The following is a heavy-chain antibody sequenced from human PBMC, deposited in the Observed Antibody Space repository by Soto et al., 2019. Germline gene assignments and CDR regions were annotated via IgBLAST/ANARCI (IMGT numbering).Heavy chain of an antibody. Sequence: EVQLVESGGGPVKSGGSLRLSCAASGFYFVSYTMNWVRQAPGKGLEWVSSISGDRSYIYYADSVKGRFTISRDNAKNSLFLKMNSLRVEDTAVYYCVRDLSAYNWFDLWGPGTLVTVSS. CDR1: GFYFVSYT. J-gene: IGHJ5*01. CDR2: ISGDRSYI. CDR3: VRDLSAYNWFDL. V-gene: IGHV3-21*01.